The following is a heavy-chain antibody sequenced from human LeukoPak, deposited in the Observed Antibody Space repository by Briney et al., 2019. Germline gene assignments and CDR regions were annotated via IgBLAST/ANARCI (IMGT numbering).Heavy chain of an antibody. Sequence: PGGSLRLSCAASGFTFSSYGMHWVRQAPGKGLEWVAVISYDGSNKYYADSVKGRFTISRDNAKNSLYLQMNSLRPEDTAVYYCARMGRGGYCTSTSCPGGNSWGQGTLVTVSS. V-gene: IGHV3-30*03. D-gene: IGHD2-2*01. CDR1: GFTFSSYG. CDR2: ISYDGSNK. CDR3: ARMGRGGYCTSTSCPGGNS. J-gene: IGHJ4*02.